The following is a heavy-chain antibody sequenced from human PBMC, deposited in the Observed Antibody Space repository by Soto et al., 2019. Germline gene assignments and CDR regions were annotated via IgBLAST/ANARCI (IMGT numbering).Heavy chain of an antibody. Sequence: ASLKVPCQASGYTFNSYGISWFRPAPGQGLERLGWISAYNRNTNYAQKLQGRVTMTADTTTSTAGVELSSLRSEETAAYYCGSQYSRYDADGFGIWGQGTIITV. CDR3: GSQYSRYDADGFGI. V-gene: IGHV1-18*04. J-gene: IGHJ3*02. CDR1: GYTFNSYG. CDR2: ISAYNRNT. D-gene: IGHD5-12*01.